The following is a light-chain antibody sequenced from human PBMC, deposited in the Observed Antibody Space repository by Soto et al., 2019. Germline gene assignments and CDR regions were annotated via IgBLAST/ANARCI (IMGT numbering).Light chain of an antibody. V-gene: IGKV4-1*01. J-gene: IGKJ1*01. Sequence: DIVMTQSPDSLAVSLGEGATITCKSSQTVLDSSNIKDCLSWYQQQPGQPHKLLLYWASTREFGVPDRFSGRGSGTDFTLTISSLQTEDVAVYYCQQYYTPPRTFGHGTKVEVK. CDR3: QQYYTPPRT. CDR1: QTVLDSSNIKDC. CDR2: WAS.